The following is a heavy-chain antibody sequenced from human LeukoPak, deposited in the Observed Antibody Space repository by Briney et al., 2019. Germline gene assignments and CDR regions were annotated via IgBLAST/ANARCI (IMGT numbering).Heavy chain of an antibody. CDR1: GFTFSSYA. J-gene: IGHJ4*02. D-gene: IGHD3-10*01. Sequence: PGGSLRLSCAASGFTFSSYAMHWVRQAPGKGLEWVAVISYDGSNKYYADSVKGRFTISRDNSKNTLYLQMNSLRAEDTAVYYCARGAGSGNYYNLDYWGQGTLVTVSS. CDR3: ARGAGSGNYYNLDY. CDR2: ISYDGSNK. V-gene: IGHV3-30-3*01.